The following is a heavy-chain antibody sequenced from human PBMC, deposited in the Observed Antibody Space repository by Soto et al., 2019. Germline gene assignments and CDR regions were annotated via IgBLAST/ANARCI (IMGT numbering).Heavy chain of an antibody. CDR2: MYYSGTT. J-gene: IGHJ5*02. D-gene: IGHD2-21*02. CDR1: AGSISSGTYY. Sequence: QVQLQESGPGLVKPSQTLSLTCTVSAGSISSGTYYWNGIRQHPGKGLEWIGYMYYSGTTYYNPSLQSRITISGDTSKNQFSLKLSSVTVADTAVYFCARGNDCRTGWFDPWGQGIMVTVSS. CDR3: ARGNDCRTGWFDP. V-gene: IGHV4-31*03.